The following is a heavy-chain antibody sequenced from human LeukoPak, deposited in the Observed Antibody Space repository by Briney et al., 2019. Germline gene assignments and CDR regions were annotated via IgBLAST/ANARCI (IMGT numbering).Heavy chain of an antibody. Sequence: AASVKVSCKASGGTFSRFTISWVRQAPGQGLEWMGGIIPVLGTANYGQKFQGRVTITADESTSTAYMELRSLRSDDTAVYYCARARGGSYYYNYMDVWGKGTTVTVSS. CDR1: GGTFSRFT. CDR3: ARARGGSYYYNYMDV. CDR2: IIPVLGTA. V-gene: IGHV1-69*13. J-gene: IGHJ6*03. D-gene: IGHD3-16*01.